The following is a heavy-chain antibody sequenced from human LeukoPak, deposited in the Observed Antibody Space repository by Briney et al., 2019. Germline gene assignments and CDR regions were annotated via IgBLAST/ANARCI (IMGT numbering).Heavy chain of an antibody. CDR2: IYHSGST. V-gene: IGHV4-38-2*02. D-gene: IGHD3-9*01. CDR3: ARGERLGPDY. CDR1: GYFLSRGYY. Sequence: PSETLFLPCPVSGYFLSRGYYRGWIRPPPGKGLEWIGSIYHSGSTYYKSSLKSRVTISVDTSMNQFSLKLSSVTAADMAVYYCARGERLGPDYWGPGTLVTVSS. J-gene: IGHJ4*02.